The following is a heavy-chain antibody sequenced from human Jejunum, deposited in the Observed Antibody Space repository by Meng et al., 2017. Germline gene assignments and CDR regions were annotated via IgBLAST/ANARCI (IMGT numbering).Heavy chain of an antibody. CDR1: GFIFTDFA. D-gene: IGHD6-19*01. V-gene: IGHV3-23*01. CDR3: AKGKVGVAGPPDD. Sequence: EVQLLESGGGLVRPGGSLKLSCAASGFIFTDFAMTWVRQAPGRGLEWVSGISASGGGTYYADAVEGRFTISRDNSKGTVTLQMHNLRPEDTAVYYCAKGKVGVAGPPDDWGQGILVTVSS. CDR2: ISASGGGT. J-gene: IGHJ4*02.